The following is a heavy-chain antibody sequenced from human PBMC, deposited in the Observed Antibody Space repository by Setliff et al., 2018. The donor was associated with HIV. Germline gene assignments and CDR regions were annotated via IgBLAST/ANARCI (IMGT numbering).Heavy chain of an antibody. J-gene: IGHJ2*01. V-gene: IGHV3-74*01. CDR3: ARDEAIEGALTYFDL. Sequence: PGGSLRLSCAASGITFKTHWMHWVRQAPGKGLEWVSRISYDGSDTIYADSVKGRFTISRDNSKNTLYLQMNSLRAEDTAAYYCARDEAIEGALTYFDLWGRGTLVTVSS. CDR1: GITFKTHW. CDR2: ISYDGSDT. D-gene: IGHD1-26*01.